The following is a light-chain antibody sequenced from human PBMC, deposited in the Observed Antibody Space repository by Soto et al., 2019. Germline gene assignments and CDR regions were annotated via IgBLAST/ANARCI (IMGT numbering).Light chain of an antibody. CDR1: QSVSSSY. Sequence: EIVLTQSPGTLSLSPGERATLSCRASQSVSSSYLAWYQQKPGQAPRLLIYGASSRATGIPDRFSGSGSGRDFTLTISRLEPEDFAVYYCHQYGSSSRTFGQGTKVEIK. J-gene: IGKJ1*01. CDR2: GAS. V-gene: IGKV3-20*01. CDR3: HQYGSSSRT.